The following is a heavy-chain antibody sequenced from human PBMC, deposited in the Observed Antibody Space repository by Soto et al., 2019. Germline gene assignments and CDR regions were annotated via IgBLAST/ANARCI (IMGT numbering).Heavy chain of an antibody. CDR2: IKEDASEE. CDR3: ATAISSPFSNFDY. V-gene: IGHV3-7*01. Sequence: EVQLVQSGGDLVQPGGSLRLFWVASGFTFSTYWMTWVRQAPGMGLEWVAGIKEDASEELYVDSVKGRFSVSRDNAKNSLYLQLNSLSAEDTAVYYCATAISSPFSNFDYWGQGSLVTVSS. D-gene: IGHD2-2*01. CDR1: GFTFSTYW. J-gene: IGHJ4*02.